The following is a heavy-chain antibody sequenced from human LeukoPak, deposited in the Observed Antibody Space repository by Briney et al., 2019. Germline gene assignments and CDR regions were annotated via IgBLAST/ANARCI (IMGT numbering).Heavy chain of an antibody. CDR1: GGSISSYY. CDR2: IYYSGST. Sequence: SETLSLTCTVSGGSISSYYWSWIRQPPGKGLEWIGYIYYSGSTNYNPSLKSRVTISVDTSKNQFSLKLSSVTAADTAVYYCVGYSYAVGVDYWGQGTLVTVSS. D-gene: IGHD5-18*01. V-gene: IGHV4-59*01. CDR3: VGYSYAVGVDY. J-gene: IGHJ4*02.